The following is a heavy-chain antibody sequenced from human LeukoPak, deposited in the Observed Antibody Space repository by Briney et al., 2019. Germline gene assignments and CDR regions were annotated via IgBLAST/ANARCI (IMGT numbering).Heavy chain of an antibody. CDR3: ARWVMVREPSDY. J-gene: IGHJ4*02. CDR2: IDPSDSYT. CDR1: GYSFTSYW. Sequence: GESLKISCKGSGYSFTSYWISWVRQMPGKGLEWMGRIDPSDSYTNYSPSFQGHVTIPADKSISTAYLQWSSLKASDTAMYYCARWVMVREPSDYWGQGTLVTVSS. D-gene: IGHD3-10*01. V-gene: IGHV5-10-1*01.